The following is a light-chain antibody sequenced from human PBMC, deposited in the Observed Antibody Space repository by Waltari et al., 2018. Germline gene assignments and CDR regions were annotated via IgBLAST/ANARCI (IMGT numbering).Light chain of an antibody. V-gene: IGLV2-14*01. CDR1: DSDVGAYNF. Sequence: QSALTQPASVPGSPGQSIPTSCPGTDSDVGAYNFVSWYRQHPGKAPHLIIYEVSERPPGISDRFSGSKSDNTASLTISGLQADDEAVYYCSSYTTSNAPGVFGTGTKVTVL. CDR3: SSYTTSNAPGV. J-gene: IGLJ1*01. CDR2: EVS.